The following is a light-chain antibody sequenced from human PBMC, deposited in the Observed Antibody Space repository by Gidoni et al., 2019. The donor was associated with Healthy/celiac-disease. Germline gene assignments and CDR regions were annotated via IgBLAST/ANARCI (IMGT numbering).Light chain of an antibody. Sequence: IVMTQSPDSLAVSLGERATIHCKSSQSVLYSSNNKNYLAWYQQQPGQPPKLLIYWASTRESGVPDRFSGSGSGTDFTLTISSLQAEDVAVYYCQQYYSTPLTFXGXTKVEIK. V-gene: IGKV4-1*01. CDR2: WAS. J-gene: IGKJ4*01. CDR1: QSVLYSSNNKNY. CDR3: QQYYSTPLT.